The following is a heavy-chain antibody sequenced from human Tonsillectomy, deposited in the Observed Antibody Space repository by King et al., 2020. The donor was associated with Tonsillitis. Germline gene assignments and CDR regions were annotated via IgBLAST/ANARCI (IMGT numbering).Heavy chain of an antibody. J-gene: IGHJ3*02. D-gene: IGHD2-2*01. CDR2: IYTSGGT. CDR1: GGSISSGGYY. CDR3: ARETRGYCSSTNCFDAFNI. V-gene: IGHV4-61*02. Sequence: VQLQESGPGLVKPSQTLSLACTVSGGSISSGGYYWNWIRQPAGKGLEWIGRIYTSGGTNYNPSLKSRVTMSVDTSKNQFSLKLSSVTAADTAVYSCARETRGYCSSTNCFDAFNIWGQGTMVTVSS.